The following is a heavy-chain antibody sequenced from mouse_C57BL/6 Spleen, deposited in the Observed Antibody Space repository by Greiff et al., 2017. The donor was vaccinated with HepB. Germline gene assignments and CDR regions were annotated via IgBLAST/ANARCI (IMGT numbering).Heavy chain of an antibody. V-gene: IGHV1-39*01. Sequence: EVQLQQSGPELVKPGASVKISCKASGYSFTDYNMNWVKQSNGKSLEWIGVINPNYGTTSYNQKFKGKATLTVDQSSSTAYMQLNSLTSEDSAVYYCARGDYYGSSYGGYFDGWGTGTTVTVSS. CDR3: ARGDYYGSSYGGYFDG. D-gene: IGHD1-1*01. CDR1: GYSFTDYN. J-gene: IGHJ1*03. CDR2: INPNYGTT.